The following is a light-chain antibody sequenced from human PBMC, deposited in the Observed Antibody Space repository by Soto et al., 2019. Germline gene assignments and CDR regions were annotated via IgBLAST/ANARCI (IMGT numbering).Light chain of an antibody. Sequence: EIVMTQSPATLSVSPGERATLSCRASQSVSSNLAWYQQNPGQAPRLLIYGASTRATGIPARFSGSGSGTEFTLTISSLQSEDFAVYYWQQYNNRPPYTFGQGTKLEIK. V-gene: IGKV3-15*01. CDR1: QSVSSN. J-gene: IGKJ2*01. CDR3: QQYNNRPPYT. CDR2: GAS.